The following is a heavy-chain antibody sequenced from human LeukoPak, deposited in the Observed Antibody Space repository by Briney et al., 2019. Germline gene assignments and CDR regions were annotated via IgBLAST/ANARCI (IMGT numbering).Heavy chain of an antibody. Sequence: GASVKVSCKASGYTFVDFGVSWVRQAPGQGLEWMGIINPSGGSTSYAQKFQGRVTMTRDTSTSTVYMELSSLRSEDTAVYYCARYDYDFFPTHPPSGYFDYWGQGTLVTVSS. CDR2: INPSGGST. D-gene: IGHD3-3*01. CDR3: ARYDYDFFPTHPPSGYFDY. V-gene: IGHV1-46*01. CDR1: GYTFVDFG. J-gene: IGHJ4*02.